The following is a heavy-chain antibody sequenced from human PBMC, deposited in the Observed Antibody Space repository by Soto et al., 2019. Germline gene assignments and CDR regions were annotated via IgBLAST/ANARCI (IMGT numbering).Heavy chain of an antibody. D-gene: IGHD2-8*02. CDR3: ARPVCTGESHYYYYYYMDA. J-gene: IGHJ6*03. CDR2: MSANNGNT. Sequence: ASVKVSCKASGYTFTSYGISWVRQAPGQGLEWMGWMSANNGNTNYAQKLQGRVTMTRDTSTSTAYMELSSLRSEDTAVYYCARPVCTGESHYYYYYYMDAWGKGTTVTVSS. CDR1: GYTFTSYG. V-gene: IGHV1-18*01.